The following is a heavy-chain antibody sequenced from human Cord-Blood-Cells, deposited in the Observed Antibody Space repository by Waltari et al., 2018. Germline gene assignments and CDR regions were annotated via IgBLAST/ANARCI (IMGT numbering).Heavy chain of an antibody. CDR2: FDPEDGET. Sequence: QVQLVQSGAEVKKPGASVKVSCKVSGYTLTELSMHWGRNAPGKGIEWMGGFDPEDGETIYAQKCQGRVTMTEDTSTDTAYMELSSLRSEDTAVYYCATGQSLGIAAAGEYFQHWGQGTLVTVSS. CDR3: ATGQSLGIAAAGEYFQH. D-gene: IGHD6-13*01. V-gene: IGHV1-24*01. J-gene: IGHJ1*01. CDR1: GYTLTELS.